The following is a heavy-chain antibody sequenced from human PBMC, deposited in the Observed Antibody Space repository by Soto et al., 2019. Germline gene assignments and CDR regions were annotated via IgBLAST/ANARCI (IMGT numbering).Heavy chain of an antibody. Sequence: GGSLRLSCAASGFTFSSYSMNWVRQAPGKGLEWVSSISSSSSYIYYADSVKGRFTISRDNAKNSLYLQMNSLRAEDTAGYYCARRSPPRGADSSGSLDYWGQGTLVTVSS. CDR2: ISSSSSYI. CDR1: GFTFSSYS. V-gene: IGHV3-21*01. CDR3: ARRSPPRGADSSGSLDY. D-gene: IGHD3-22*01. J-gene: IGHJ4*02.